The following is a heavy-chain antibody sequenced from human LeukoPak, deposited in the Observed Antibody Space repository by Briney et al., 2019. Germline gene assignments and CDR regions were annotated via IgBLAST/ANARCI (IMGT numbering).Heavy chain of an antibody. CDR3: AREGPNTYYYGSGSYYAYNAFDI. CDR2: INTNTENP. V-gene: IGHV7-4-1*02. CDR1: GYTFTSYA. J-gene: IGHJ3*02. Sequence: ASVKVSCKASGYTFTSYAMNWVRQAPGQGLDWMGWINTNTENPTYAQGFTGRFVFSLDTSVNTAYLQISSLKAEDTAVYYCAREGPNTYYYGSGSYYAYNAFDIWGQGTMVTVSS. D-gene: IGHD3-10*01.